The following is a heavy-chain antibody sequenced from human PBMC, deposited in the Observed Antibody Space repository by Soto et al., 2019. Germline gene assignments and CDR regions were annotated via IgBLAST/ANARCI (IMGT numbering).Heavy chain of an antibody. Sequence: EVQLLESGGGLVQPGGSLRLSCAASGFALSSYAMSWVRQAPGKGLEWVSAISGSGGSTYYADSVKGRFTISRDNSKNTVYLQMNSLRAEDTAVYYCAKGCCLGYCSSTSCSNFDYWGQGTLVTVSS. D-gene: IGHD2-2*01. CDR3: AKGCCLGYCSSTSCSNFDY. CDR1: GFALSSYA. CDR2: ISGSGGST. V-gene: IGHV3-23*01. J-gene: IGHJ4*02.